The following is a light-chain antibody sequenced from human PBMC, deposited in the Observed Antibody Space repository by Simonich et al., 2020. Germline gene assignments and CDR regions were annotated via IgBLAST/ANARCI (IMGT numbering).Light chain of an antibody. CDR1: QSVLYSSNNKNY. Sequence: DIVMTQSPDSLAVSLGERATINCKSSQSVLYSSNNKNYLAWYQQKPGKPLKLLIYWASTRESGVPDRFSGSWSGKDFTLTISSLQAEDVAVYYCQQYYSTPRTFGQGTKVEIK. CDR2: WAS. J-gene: IGKJ1*01. V-gene: IGKV4-1*01. CDR3: QQYYSTPRT.